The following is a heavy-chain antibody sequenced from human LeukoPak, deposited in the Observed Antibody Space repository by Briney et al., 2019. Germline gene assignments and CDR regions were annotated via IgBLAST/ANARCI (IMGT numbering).Heavy chain of an antibody. J-gene: IGHJ4*02. D-gene: IGHD5-18*01. V-gene: IGHV3-23*01. CDR2: ISGSGGST. CDR1: GFTFSSYA. CDR3: AKDPYSYGYPYYFDY. Sequence: GSLRLSCAASGFTFSSYAMSWVRQAPGKGLEWVSAISGSGGSTYYADSVKGRFTISRDNSKNTLYLQMNSLRAEDTAVYYCAKDPYSYGYPYYFDYWGQGTLVTVSS.